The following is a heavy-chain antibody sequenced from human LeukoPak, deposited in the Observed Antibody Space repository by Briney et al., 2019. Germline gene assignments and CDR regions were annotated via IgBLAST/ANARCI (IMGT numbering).Heavy chain of an antibody. V-gene: IGHV3-13*01. CDR1: GFTFSSSD. Sequence: GGSLRLSCAASGFTFSSSDMHWVRQVTGKGLEWVSSITTAGDTYSPGSVRGRFTISRENAKNSFYLQMNGLRAEDTAVYYCAVGVSFDYWGRGTLVTVSS. CDR2: ITTAGDT. CDR3: AVGVSFDY. D-gene: IGHD3-16*01. J-gene: IGHJ4*02.